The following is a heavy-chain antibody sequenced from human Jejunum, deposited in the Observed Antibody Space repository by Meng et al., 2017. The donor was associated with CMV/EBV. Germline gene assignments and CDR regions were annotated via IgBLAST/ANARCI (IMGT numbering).Heavy chain of an antibody. V-gene: IGHV3-7*01. J-gene: IGHJ4*02. CDR2: INQDGSEK. D-gene: IGHD6-19*01. CDR1: GFTFRRDW. Sequence: SGFTFRRDWMSWVRQTPGKGLEWVANINQDGSEKYYVDSVKGRFTISRDNAKNSLYLQMNSLGAEDSALYYCANTVVAGFGGVDYWGQGTLVTVSS. CDR3: ANTVVAGFGGVDY.